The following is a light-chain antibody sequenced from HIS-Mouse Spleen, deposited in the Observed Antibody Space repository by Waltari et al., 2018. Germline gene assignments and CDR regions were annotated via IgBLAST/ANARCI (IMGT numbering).Light chain of an antibody. CDR1: SPNLGSNT. V-gene: IGLV1-44*01. J-gene: IGLJ3*02. CDR3: AAWDDSLNGWV. Sequence: QSFLTQPPSASGTPGQRATSSCSGSSPNLGSNTVNWYQQLPGTAPKLLIYSHNQRPSGVPDRFSGSKSGTSASLAISGLQSEDEADYYCAAWDDSLNGWVFGGGTKLTVL. CDR2: SHN.